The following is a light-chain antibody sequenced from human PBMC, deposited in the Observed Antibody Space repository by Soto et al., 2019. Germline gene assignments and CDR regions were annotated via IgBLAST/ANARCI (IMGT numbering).Light chain of an antibody. CDR1: QSVSSSY. V-gene: IGKV3-20*01. CDR2: GAS. J-gene: IGKJ5*01. Sequence: EIVLTQSPGTLSLSPVEGATLSCMASQSVSSSYLAWYQQKPGQAPRLLIYGASSRATGIPDRFSGSGSGTDFTLTISRLETEDFAVYYCQQYGSSPTFGQGTRLEIK. CDR3: QQYGSSPT.